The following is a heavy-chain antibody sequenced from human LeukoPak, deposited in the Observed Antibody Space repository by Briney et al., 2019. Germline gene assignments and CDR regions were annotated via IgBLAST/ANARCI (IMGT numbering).Heavy chain of an antibody. CDR2: ISGSGGST. V-gene: IGHV3-23*01. Sequence: GGSLRLSCAASGFTFSSYSMNWVRQAPGKGLEWVSTISGSGGSTYYADSVKGRFIISRDNSKNTLYLQMNSLRAEDTAVYYCAKDDFSGSPRVPDYWGQGTLVSVSS. J-gene: IGHJ4*02. CDR1: GFTFSSYS. D-gene: IGHD4-11*01. CDR3: AKDDFSGSPRVPDY.